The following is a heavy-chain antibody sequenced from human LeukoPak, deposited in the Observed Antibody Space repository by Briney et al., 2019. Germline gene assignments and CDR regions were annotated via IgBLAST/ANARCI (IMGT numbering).Heavy chain of an antibody. CDR1: GGSISSSSYY. J-gene: IGHJ4*02. V-gene: IGHV4-39*07. CDR2: IYYSGST. D-gene: IGHD6-13*01. Sequence: SETLSLTCTVSGGSISSSSYYWGWIRQPPGKGLEWIGSIYYSGSTYYNPSLKSRVTISVDTSKNQFSLKLSSVTAADTAVYYCARGRQQLVYSLGYWGQGTLITVSS. CDR3: ARGRQQLVYSLGY.